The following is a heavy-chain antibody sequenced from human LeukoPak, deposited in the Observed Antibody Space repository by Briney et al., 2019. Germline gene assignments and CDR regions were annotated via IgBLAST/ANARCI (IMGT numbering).Heavy chain of an antibody. CDR2: IRSKGYGGTT. J-gene: IGHJ4*02. CDR1: GFTLGDSA. Sequence: GGSLRLSCTASGFTLGDSAMSWFRQAPGKGLEWVGFIRSKGYGGTTEYAASVKGRFTISRDDSKSIAFLQMNSLKTEDTAVYYCARGVYSSGWYDYWGQGTLVTVSS. D-gene: IGHD6-19*01. CDR3: ARGVYSSGWYDY. V-gene: IGHV3-49*03.